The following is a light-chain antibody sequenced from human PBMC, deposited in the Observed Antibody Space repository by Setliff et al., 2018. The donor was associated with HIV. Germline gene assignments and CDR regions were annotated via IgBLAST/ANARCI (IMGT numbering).Light chain of an antibody. CDR2: AAI. J-gene: IGKJ5*01. V-gene: IGKV1-9*01. Sequence: DIQLTQSPSFLSASIGDRVTITCQASQDISTYLAWYQQKPGNAPRLLIYAAITLQSGVPSRFSGRGSGTEFTLTVSSLRPEDFATYYCQEFNRDSTVGQGTRLEIK. CDR1: QDISTY. CDR3: QEFNRDST.